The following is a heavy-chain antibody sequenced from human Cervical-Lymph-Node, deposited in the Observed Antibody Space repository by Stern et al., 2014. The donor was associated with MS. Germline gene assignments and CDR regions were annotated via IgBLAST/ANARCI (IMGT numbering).Heavy chain of an antibody. J-gene: IGHJ4*02. Sequence: EVQLVQSGAEVKKPGASLKISCKGSGYTFASYCIGWVRQAPGKGLEWMGTIYHDDTDDGYTPTFKGMVTMSADKYIGTAYLQWSSLKASDTAFYFCARKGTYGLDYWGQGALVTVSS. CDR2: IYHDDTDD. V-gene: IGHV5-51*01. CDR3: ARKGTYGLDY. D-gene: IGHD3-10*01. CDR1: GYTFASYC.